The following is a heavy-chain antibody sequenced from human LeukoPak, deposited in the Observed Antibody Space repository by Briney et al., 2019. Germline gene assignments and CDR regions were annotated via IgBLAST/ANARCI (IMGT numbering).Heavy chain of an antibody. D-gene: IGHD3-3*01. V-gene: IGHV1-2*02. CDR2: INPNSGGT. J-gene: IGHJ4*02. CDR3: ARYFAVPDGGGFDY. Sequence: GASVKVSCKASGYTFTGYYMHWVRQAPGQGLEWMGWINPNSGGTNYAQKFQGRATMTRDTSISTVYMELSGLTSDDTAIYYCARYFAVPDGGGFDYWGQGTLVTVSS. CDR1: GYTFTGYY.